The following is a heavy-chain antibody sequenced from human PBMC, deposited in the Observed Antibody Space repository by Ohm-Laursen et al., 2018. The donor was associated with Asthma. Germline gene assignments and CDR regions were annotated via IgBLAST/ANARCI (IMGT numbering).Heavy chain of an antibody. CDR3: ARGDYETPPFDI. D-gene: IGHD3-22*01. J-gene: IGHJ3*02. CDR2: IYYSGST. V-gene: IGHV4-59*07. Sequence: SDTLSLTCTVSGGSISSYYWSWIRQPTGKGLEWIGNIYYSGSTNYNPSLKSRVNISVDTSKNQFSLKLSSVIAADTAVYYCARGDYETPPFDIWGQGTMVTVSS. CDR1: GGSISSYY.